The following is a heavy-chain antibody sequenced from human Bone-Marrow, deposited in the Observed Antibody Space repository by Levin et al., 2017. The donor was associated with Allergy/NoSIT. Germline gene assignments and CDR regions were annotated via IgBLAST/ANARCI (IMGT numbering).Heavy chain of an antibody. CDR1: GGTFSSHA. D-gene: IGHD1-26*01. J-gene: IGHJ6*02. V-gene: IGHV1-69*06. Sequence: SVKVSCKASGGTFSSHAINWVRQAPGQGLEWMGGIIPIFGSTSYAQKFQGRVMITADRSTSTAYMELSGLTSEDTAVYYCARDPGDMASYFYSGMDVWGQGTTVTVSS. CDR2: IIPIFGST. CDR3: ARDPGDMASYFYSGMDV.